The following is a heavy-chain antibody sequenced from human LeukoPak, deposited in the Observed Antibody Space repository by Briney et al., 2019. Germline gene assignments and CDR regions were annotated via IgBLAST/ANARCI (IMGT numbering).Heavy chain of an antibody. V-gene: IGHV3-43D*03. D-gene: IGHD3/OR15-3a*01. CDR2: ISWDGGST. CDR3: AKDGTNYFDY. Sequence: PGGSLRLSCAASGFTVSSNYMSWVRQAPGKGLEWVSLISWDGGSTYYEDSVKGRFTISRDNSKNSLYLQMNSLRAEDTALYYCAKDGTNYFDYWGQGTLVTVSS. CDR1: GFTVSSNY. J-gene: IGHJ4*02.